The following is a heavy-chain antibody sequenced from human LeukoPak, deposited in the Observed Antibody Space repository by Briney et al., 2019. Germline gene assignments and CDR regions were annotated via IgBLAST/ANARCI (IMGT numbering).Heavy chain of an antibody. CDR2: ISYDGSNE. V-gene: IGHV3-30*18. D-gene: IGHD2-15*01. Sequence: PGRSLRLSCAASGFTFSTYGMHWVRQAPGKGLEWVAVISYDGSNEYYADSVEGRFTISRDNSKNTLYLQMSSLRAEDTAVYYCAKQLGYCSDGSCYFPYWGQGTLVTVSS. CDR3: AKQLGYCSDGSCYFPY. J-gene: IGHJ4*02. CDR1: GFTFSTYG.